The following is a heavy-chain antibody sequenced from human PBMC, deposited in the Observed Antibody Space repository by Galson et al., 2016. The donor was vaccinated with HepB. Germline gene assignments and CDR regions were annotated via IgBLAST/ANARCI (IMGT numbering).Heavy chain of an antibody. CDR1: GGSLSGRY. Sequence: ETLSLTCGVSGGSLSGRYWNWIRQCPGKGLEWIGEITDSGSTNYNATLKSRVSISIDTPKNQFTLKLDSVTAADTAIYYCARHRYTSGWYTLDSWGQGTLVTVSS. D-gene: IGHD6-19*01. CDR3: ARHRYTSGWYTLDS. CDR2: ITDSGST. V-gene: IGHV4-34*01. J-gene: IGHJ4*02.